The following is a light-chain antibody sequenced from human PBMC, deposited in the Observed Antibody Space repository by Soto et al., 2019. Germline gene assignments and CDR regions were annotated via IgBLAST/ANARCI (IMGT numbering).Light chain of an antibody. Sequence: EIVMTQSPTTLSVSPGERATLSCRASQSISNNLAWYQQKPGQAPRLLMYGASTRATGTPGRFSGSGSGTEFNLTITSPQSEDFAVYYCQQHADWPLIFGGGTKVEIK. V-gene: IGKV3-15*01. CDR1: QSISNN. CDR2: GAS. J-gene: IGKJ4*01. CDR3: QQHADWPLI.